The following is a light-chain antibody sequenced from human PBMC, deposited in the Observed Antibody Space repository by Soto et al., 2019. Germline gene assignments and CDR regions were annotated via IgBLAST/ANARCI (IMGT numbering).Light chain of an antibody. CDR1: STNVGIYNY. J-gene: IGLJ3*02. CDR3: CSYAGSYNLL. CDR2: DVD. Sequence: QSVLTQPPSVSGSPGQSVTISCTGSSTNVGIYNYVSWYQEHPGKAPKLIIYDVDKRPSGVPDRFSGSKSGNTASLTISGLQAEDEADYYCCSYAGSYNLLFGGGTQLTVL. V-gene: IGLV2-11*01.